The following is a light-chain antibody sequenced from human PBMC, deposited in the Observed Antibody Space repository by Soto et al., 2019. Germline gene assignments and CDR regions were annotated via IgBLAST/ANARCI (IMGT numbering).Light chain of an antibody. J-gene: IGLJ3*02. V-gene: IGLV1-44*01. Sequence: QSVLTQPPSASGTPGQKVTISCSGSGSSIGSNPVNWFQQLPGAAPTLLIYLNDQRPSGVPARFSGSKSGTSASLAISGLQSEDEDDYYCAVWDDSLHARVFGGGTKLTVL. CDR1: GSSIGSNP. CDR3: AVWDDSLHARV. CDR2: LND.